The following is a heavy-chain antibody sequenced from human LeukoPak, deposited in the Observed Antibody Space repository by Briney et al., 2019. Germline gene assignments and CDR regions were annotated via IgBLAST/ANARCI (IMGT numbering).Heavy chain of an antibody. Sequence: PGASVKVSCKASGGTFSSYAISWVRQAPGQGLEWMGKIIPILGIANYAQKLQGRVTITADKSTSTAYMELSSLRSEDTAVYYCAAGVGYTYGLSLGATALISDIWGQGTMVTVSS. D-gene: IGHD5-18*01. V-gene: IGHV1-69*04. CDR2: IIPILGIA. J-gene: IGHJ3*02. CDR1: GGTFSSYA. CDR3: AAGVGYTYGLSLGATALISDI.